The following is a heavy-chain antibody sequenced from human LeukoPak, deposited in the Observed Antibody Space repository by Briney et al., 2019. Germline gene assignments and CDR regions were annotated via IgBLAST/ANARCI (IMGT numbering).Heavy chain of an antibody. Sequence: ESGPTLVKPTQTLTLTCTFSGFSLSTSGVGVGWIRQPPGKALEWLALIYWNDDKRYSPSLKSRLTITKDTSNNQVVPTMTNMDPVDTATYYCAHNGVYCSSTSCYDYWGQGTLVTVSS. J-gene: IGHJ4*02. CDR2: IYWNDDK. CDR3: AHNGVYCSSTSCYDY. D-gene: IGHD2-2*01. V-gene: IGHV2-5*01. CDR1: GFSLSTSGVG.